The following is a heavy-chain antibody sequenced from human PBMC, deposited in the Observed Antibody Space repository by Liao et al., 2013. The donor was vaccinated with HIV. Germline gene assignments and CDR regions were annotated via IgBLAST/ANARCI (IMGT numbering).Heavy chain of an antibody. Sequence: QVQLQESGPGLVKPSETLSLTCTVSGGSISSSTYSWGWIRQPPGKGLEWIGNIYYSGNTYYKPSLKSRVTISLDTSKNQFSLRLNSVSAADTAVYFCARMPSDYKQPFDYWGQGALVTVSS. J-gene: IGHJ4*02. CDR1: GGSISSSTYS. D-gene: IGHD4/OR15-4a*01. V-gene: IGHV4-39*07. CDR3: ARMPSDYKQPFDY. CDR2: IYYSGNT.